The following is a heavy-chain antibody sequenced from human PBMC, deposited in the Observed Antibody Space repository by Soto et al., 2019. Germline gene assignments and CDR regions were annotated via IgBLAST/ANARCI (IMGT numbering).Heavy chain of an antibody. V-gene: IGHV4-39*01. CDR3: ARQTNYDFWSGYPQGGFDP. Sequence: SETLSLTCTVSGGSISSSSYYWGWIRQPPGKGLEWIGSIYYSGSTYYNPSLKSRVTISVDTSKNQFSLKLSSVTAADTAVYYCARQTNYDFWSGYPQGGFDPWGQGTLVTVSS. CDR2: IYYSGST. J-gene: IGHJ5*02. CDR1: GGSISSSSYY. D-gene: IGHD3-3*01.